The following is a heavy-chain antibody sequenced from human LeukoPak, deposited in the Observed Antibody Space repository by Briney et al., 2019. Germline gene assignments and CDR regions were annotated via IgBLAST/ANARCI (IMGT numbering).Heavy chain of an antibody. Sequence: SETLSLTCSVSGGSINSSPYYWGWIRQPPEKGLEWIGTISYSGSTYYSPSLKSRVTISVDTSKNQFSLKLTSVTAADTAVYYCARDGGGGGAQFDFWGQGALVTVYS. CDR3: ARDGGGGGAQFDF. D-gene: IGHD3-16*01. CDR2: ISYSGST. J-gene: IGHJ4*02. V-gene: IGHV4-39*07. CDR1: GGSINSSPYY.